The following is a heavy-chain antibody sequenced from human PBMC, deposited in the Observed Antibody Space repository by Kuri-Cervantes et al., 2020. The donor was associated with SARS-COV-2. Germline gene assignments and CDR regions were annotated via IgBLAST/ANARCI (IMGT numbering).Heavy chain of an antibody. J-gene: IGHJ6*02. V-gene: IGHV1-58*02. CDR2: IVVGSGNT. D-gene: IGHD5-18*01. CDR1: GFTFTSSA. Sequence: SVKVSCKASGFTFTSSAMQWVRQARGQRLEWIGWIVVGSGNTNYAQKFQERVTITRDMSTSTAYMELSSLRSEDTAVYYCARDVGFGYSYGHSYGMDVWGQGTTVTVSS. CDR3: ARDVGFGYSYGHSYGMDV.